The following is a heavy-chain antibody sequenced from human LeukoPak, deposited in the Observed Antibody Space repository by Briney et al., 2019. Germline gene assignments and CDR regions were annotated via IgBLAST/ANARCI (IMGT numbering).Heavy chain of an antibody. D-gene: IGHD3-9*01. CDR1: GGSISSYY. J-gene: IGHJ4*02. CDR2: IYYSGST. CDR3: ARSYDILTGYYWRFDY. V-gene: IGHV4-59*01. Sequence: SETLSLTCTVSGGSISSYYWSWIRQPPGKGLEWIGYIYYSGSTNYNPSLKSRVTISVDTSKNQFSLKLSSVTAADTAVYYCARSYDILTGYYWRFDYWGQGTPVTVSS.